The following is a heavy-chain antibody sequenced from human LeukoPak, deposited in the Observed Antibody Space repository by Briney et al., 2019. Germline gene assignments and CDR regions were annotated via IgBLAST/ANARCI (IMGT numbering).Heavy chain of an antibody. Sequence: SETLSLTCAVYGGSFSGYYWSWIRQPPGKGLEWIGEIHHSGGTKYNPSLKSRVTISEDTSKNQFSLKVSSVTAADTAVYYCARHAAGVRAERWFDPWGQGTLVTVSS. CDR1: GGSFSGYY. CDR3: ARHAAGVRAERWFDP. V-gene: IGHV4-34*01. J-gene: IGHJ5*02. D-gene: IGHD2-8*01. CDR2: IHHSGGT.